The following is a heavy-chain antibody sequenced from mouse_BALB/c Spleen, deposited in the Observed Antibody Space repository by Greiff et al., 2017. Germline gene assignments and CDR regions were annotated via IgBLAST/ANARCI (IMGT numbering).Heavy chain of an antibody. V-gene: IGHV1-54*01. CDR1: GYAFTNYL. J-gene: IGHJ3*01. CDR2: INPGSGGT. D-gene: IGHD1-1*01. Sequence: VKLQESGAELVRPGTSVKVSCKASGYAFTNYLIEWVKQRPGQGLEWIGVINPGSGGTNYNEKFKGKATLTADKSSSTAYMQLSSLTSDDSAVYFCARGSRFSWFAYWGQGTLVTVSA. CDR3: ARGSRFSWFAY.